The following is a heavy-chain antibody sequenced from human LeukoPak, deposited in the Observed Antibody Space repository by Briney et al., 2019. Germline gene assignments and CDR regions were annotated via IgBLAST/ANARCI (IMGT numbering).Heavy chain of an antibody. V-gene: IGHV3-7*01. D-gene: IGHD2-2*01. CDR3: VRDPIVVVPAAIPDY. CDR2: IKQDGSEK. CDR1: GFTFSSYW. Sequence: PGGSLRLSCAASGFTFSSYWMSWVRQAPGKWLEWVANIKQDGSEKYYVDSVKGRFTISRDNAKNSLYLQMNSLRAEDTAVYYCVRDPIVVVPAAIPDYWGQGTLVTVSS. J-gene: IGHJ4*02.